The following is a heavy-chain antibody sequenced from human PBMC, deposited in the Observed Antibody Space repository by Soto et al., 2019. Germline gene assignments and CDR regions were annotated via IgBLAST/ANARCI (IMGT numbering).Heavy chain of an antibody. V-gene: IGHV5-10-1*01. D-gene: IGHD6-13*01. J-gene: IGHJ5*02. CDR3: ARHPGPYSSSHNWFDP. Sequence: GESLKISCKGSGYSFTSYWISWVRQMPGKGLEWMGRIDPSDSYTNYSPSFQGHVTISADKSISTAYLQWSSLKASDTAMYYCARHPGPYSSSHNWFDPWGQGTLVTVSS. CDR2: IDPSDSYT. CDR1: GYSFTSYW.